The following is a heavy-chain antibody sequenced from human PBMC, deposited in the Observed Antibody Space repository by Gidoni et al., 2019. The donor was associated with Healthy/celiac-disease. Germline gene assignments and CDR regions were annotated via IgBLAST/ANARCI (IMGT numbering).Heavy chain of an antibody. CDR1: GFTFADYT. CDR2: ISWDGGST. Sequence: EVQLVESGGVVVQPGGSLRLSCSASGFTFADYTMHWVRQAPGKGLEWVSLISWDGGSTYYADSVKGRFTISRDNSKNSLYLQMNSLRTEDTALYYCANGDYYDSSGNLEYFQHWGQGTLVTVSS. CDR3: ANGDYYDSSGNLEYFQH. J-gene: IGHJ1*01. D-gene: IGHD3-22*01. V-gene: IGHV3-43*01.